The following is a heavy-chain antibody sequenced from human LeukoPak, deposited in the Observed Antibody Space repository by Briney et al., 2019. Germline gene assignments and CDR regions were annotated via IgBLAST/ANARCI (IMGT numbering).Heavy chain of an antibody. CDR2: ISGSGGST. CDR3: VRGGYRAYYVDY. Sequence: GGSLRLSCAASGFTFSSYAMSWVRQAPGKGLEWVSAISGSGGSTYYADSVKGRFTISRDNAKNTLHLQMNSLRAEDTAVYYCVRGGYRAYYVDYWGQGTLVTVSS. J-gene: IGHJ4*02. V-gene: IGHV3-23*01. D-gene: IGHD5-12*01. CDR1: GFTFSSYA.